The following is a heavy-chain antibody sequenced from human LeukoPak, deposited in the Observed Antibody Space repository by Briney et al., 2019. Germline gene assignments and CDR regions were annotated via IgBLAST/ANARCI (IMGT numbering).Heavy chain of an antibody. CDR1: GGSISSGSYY. V-gene: IGHV4-61*02. CDR3: ARDTYSYGPGAWFDP. J-gene: IGHJ5*02. D-gene: IGHD5-18*01. CDR2: IYTSGST. Sequence: SETLSLTCTVSGGSISSGSYYWSWIRQPAGKGLEWIGRIYTSGSTNYNPSLKSRVTISVDTSKNQFSLKLSSVTAADTAVYYCARDTYSYGPGAWFDPWGQGTLVTVS.